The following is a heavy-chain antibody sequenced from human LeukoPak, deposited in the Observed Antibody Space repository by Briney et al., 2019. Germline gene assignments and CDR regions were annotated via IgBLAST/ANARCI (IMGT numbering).Heavy chain of an antibody. J-gene: IGHJ6*02. CDR3: ASRAVPAAIDYYYYGMDV. CDR2: IIPIFGTA. D-gene: IGHD2-2*02. Sequence: SVKVSCKASGGTFSSYAISWVRQAPGQGLEWMGGIIPIFGTANYAQKFQGRVTITADESTSAAYMELSSLRSEDTAVYYCASRAVPAAIDYYYYGMDVWGQGTTVTVSS. V-gene: IGHV1-69*13. CDR1: GGTFSSYA.